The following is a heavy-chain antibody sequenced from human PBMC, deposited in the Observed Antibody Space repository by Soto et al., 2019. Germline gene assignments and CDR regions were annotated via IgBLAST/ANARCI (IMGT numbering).Heavy chain of an antibody. CDR3: ATEGPNHRLS. Sequence: GASVKVSCKTSGYTISRYGVSWVRQAPGQGLEWMGWISAYNGNTNYAQKFQGRVTMTTDTSTSTAYMELRSLRSDDTAVYYCATEGPNHRLSWGQGTLVTVSS. J-gene: IGHJ5*02. D-gene: IGHD3-16*02. CDR2: ISAYNGNT. V-gene: IGHV1-18*01. CDR1: GYTISRYG.